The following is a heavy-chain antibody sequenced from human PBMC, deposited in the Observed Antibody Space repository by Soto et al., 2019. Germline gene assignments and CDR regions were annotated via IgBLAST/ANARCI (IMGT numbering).Heavy chain of an antibody. D-gene: IGHD2-21*01. J-gene: IGHJ5*02. CDR2: IGSSSSYI. CDR1: GFSFSIYT. CDR3: ARVYSAENWFDP. Sequence: EVQLVESGGGLVKPGGSLRLSCAASGFSFSIYTMNWVRQAPGKGLEWVSSIGSSSSYIYYADSVKGRFTISRDKAKNSLYLQMNSLRVEDTAVYYCARVYSAENWFDPWGQGTLVTVSS. V-gene: IGHV3-21*01.